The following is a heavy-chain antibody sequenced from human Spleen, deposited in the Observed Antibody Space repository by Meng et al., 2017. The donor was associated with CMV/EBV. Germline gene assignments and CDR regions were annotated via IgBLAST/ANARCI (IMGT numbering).Heavy chain of an antibody. V-gene: IGHV3-7*01. CDR2: INQDGSER. D-gene: IGHD7-27*01. Sequence: GGSLRLSCAASGFTFSSYWMSWVRQAPGKGPEWVANINQDGSERHYADSVKGRFTISRDNAKSSLYLQMNSLKVEDTAVYYCARERLGIRHWGQGTLVTVSS. CDR1: GFTFSSYW. J-gene: IGHJ4*02. CDR3: ARERLGIRH.